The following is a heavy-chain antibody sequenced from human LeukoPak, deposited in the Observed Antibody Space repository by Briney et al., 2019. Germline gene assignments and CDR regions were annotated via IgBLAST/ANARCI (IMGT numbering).Heavy chain of an antibody. J-gene: IGHJ4*02. Sequence: PGGSLRLSCAASGFTFSSYAMSWVRQAPGKGLEWVPAISGSGGSTYYADSVKGRFTISRDNAKNSLYLQMNSLRAEDTAVYYCARGRMEGHIVVVIAIYWGQGTLVTVSS. CDR2: ISGSGGST. CDR3: ARGRMEGHIVVVIAIY. D-gene: IGHD2-21*01. V-gene: IGHV3-23*01. CDR1: GFTFSSYA.